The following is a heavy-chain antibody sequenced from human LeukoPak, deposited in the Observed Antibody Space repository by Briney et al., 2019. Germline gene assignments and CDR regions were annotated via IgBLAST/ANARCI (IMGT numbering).Heavy chain of an antibody. CDR1: GGPISGYY. J-gene: IGHJ4*02. CDR3: ARGLYYDYVWGSYRPGYFDY. V-gene: IGHV4-34*01. Sequence: SETLSPTCTVSGGPISGYYWSWIRQPPGKGLEWIGEINHSGSTNYNPSLKSRVTISVDTSKNQFSLKLSSVTAADTAVYYCARGLYYDYVWGSYRPGYFDYWGQGTLVTVSS. CDR2: INHSGST. D-gene: IGHD3-16*02.